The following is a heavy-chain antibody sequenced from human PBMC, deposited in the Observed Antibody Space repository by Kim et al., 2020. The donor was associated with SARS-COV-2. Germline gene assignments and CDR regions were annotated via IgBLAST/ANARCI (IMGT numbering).Heavy chain of an antibody. Sequence: ASVKVSCKASGYTFTSYDINWVRQATGQGLEWMGWMNPNSGNTGYAQKFQGRVTMTRNTSISTAYMELSSLRSEDTAVYYCARGPYDILTGYYKGGYYYYGMDVWGQGTTVTVSS. CDR1: GYTFTSYD. V-gene: IGHV1-8*01. D-gene: IGHD3-9*01. CDR2: MNPNSGNT. J-gene: IGHJ6*02. CDR3: ARGPYDILTGYYKGGYYYYGMDV.